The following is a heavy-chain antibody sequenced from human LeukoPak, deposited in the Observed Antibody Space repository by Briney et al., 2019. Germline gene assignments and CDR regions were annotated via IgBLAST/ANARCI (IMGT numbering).Heavy chain of an antibody. CDR3: ERVVAPLLWGHYYYYMDV. J-gene: IGHJ6*03. V-gene: IGHV4-59*01. CDR1: GGSISIYY. D-gene: IGHD3-10*01. Sequence: PSETLSLTCNVSGGSISIYYWSWIRQPPGKGLEWIGYIYYSGSTNYNPSLKSRVTISVGTSENQFSLKLSSVTAADTAMYYCERVVAPLLWGHYYYYMDVWGKGTTVTVSS. CDR2: IYYSGST.